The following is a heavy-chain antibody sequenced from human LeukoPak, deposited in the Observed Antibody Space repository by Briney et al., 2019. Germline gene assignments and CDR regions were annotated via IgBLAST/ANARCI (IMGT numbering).Heavy chain of an antibody. D-gene: IGHD3-16*01. CDR2: ISSSGSTI. V-gene: IGHV3-11*04. CDR3: ARAASFGFYYFDY. J-gene: IGHJ4*02. Sequence: GGSLSLSCAASGFTFSDYYMSWIRQAPGKGLEWVSYISSSGSTIYYADSVKGRFTISRDNAKSLLYLQMNSLRAEDTAVYYCARAASFGFYYFDYWGQGSLVTVSS. CDR1: GFTFSDYY.